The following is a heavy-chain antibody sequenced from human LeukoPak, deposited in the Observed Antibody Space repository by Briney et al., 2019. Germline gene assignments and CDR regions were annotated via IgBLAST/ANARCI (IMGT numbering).Heavy chain of an antibody. D-gene: IGHD2-2*01. V-gene: IGHV3-30*04. Sequence: GRSLRLSCAASGFTFSSYAMQWVRQAPGKGLEWVAVISYDGNNKFYADSVKGRFTISRDNSNNTLYLQMNSLRAEDTAVYYCARGASRGYCTSTSCLYWYFDLWGRGTLVTVSS. J-gene: IGHJ2*01. CDR3: ARGASRGYCTSTSCLYWYFDL. CDR2: ISYDGNNK. CDR1: GFTFSSYA.